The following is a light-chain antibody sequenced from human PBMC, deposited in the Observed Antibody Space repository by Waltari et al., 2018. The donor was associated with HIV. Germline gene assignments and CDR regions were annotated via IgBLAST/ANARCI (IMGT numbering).Light chain of an antibody. V-gene: IGLV3-21*02. CDR1: NIRAKN. CDR3: QVWDGGSVHVI. J-gene: IGLJ2*01. CDR2: DDT. Sequence: SYVLTQPPSVSVAPGQTATITCGGNNIRAKNVPLYQQTPGQAPVLVVYDDTYRPSGIPERFSGSNSGNTATLTISRVEDGDEADYYCQVWDGGSVHVIFGGGTKLTVL.